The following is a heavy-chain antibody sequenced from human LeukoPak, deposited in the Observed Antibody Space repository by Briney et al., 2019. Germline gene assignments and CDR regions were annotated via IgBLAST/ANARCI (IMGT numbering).Heavy chain of an antibody. V-gene: IGHV3-30*03. Sequence: GGSLRLSCAVSGFRFNSHHMHWVRQAPNKVLEWVAVAPHDRSSPSHAASVNGRFTISRDNSKDTLFLHMDSLRVDDTAIYYCARQSLGASGLDHWGQGVLVTVSS. CDR3: ARQSLGASGLDH. J-gene: IGHJ4*02. CDR2: APHDRSSP. CDR1: GFRFNSHH. D-gene: IGHD1-26*01.